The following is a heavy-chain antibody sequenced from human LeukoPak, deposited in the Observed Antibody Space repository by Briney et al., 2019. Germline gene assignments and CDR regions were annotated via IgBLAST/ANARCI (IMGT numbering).Heavy chain of an antibody. CDR3: ARENYYDSSHWFDP. V-gene: IGHV3-7*01. J-gene: IGHJ5*02. Sequence: GGSLRLSCAASGFTFSSYWMSWVRQAPGKGLEWVANIKQDGSEKYYVDSVKGRFTISRDNSKNTLYLQMNSLRAEDTAVYYCARENYYDSSHWFDPWGQGTLVTVSS. D-gene: IGHD3-22*01. CDR2: IKQDGSEK. CDR1: GFTFSSYW.